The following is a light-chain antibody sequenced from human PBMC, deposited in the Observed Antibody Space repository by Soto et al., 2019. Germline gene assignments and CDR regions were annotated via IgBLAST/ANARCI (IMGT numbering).Light chain of an antibody. CDR3: ETWDVNTRV. CDR2: LEGSGSY. V-gene: IGLV4-60*02. CDR1: SGHTSYI. Sequence: QPVLTQSSSASASLGSSVQLTCTLSSGHTSYIIAWHQQQPGKAPRYLMKLEGSGSYNKGSGVPDRFSGSSSGADRYLTISNLHFEDEADYYCETWDVNTRVFGGGTKLTVL. J-gene: IGLJ3*02.